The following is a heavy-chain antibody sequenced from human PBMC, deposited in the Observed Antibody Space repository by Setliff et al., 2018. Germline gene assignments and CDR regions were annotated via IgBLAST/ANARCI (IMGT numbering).Heavy chain of an antibody. D-gene: IGHD2-15*01. Sequence: GGSLRLSCAASGFTFSSLWRSWVRQAPGKGLEWVANINQGGGAQFYIDSVRGRFTIFRDSAKNSLHLQMTSLSAEDTAVYYCARRLPYFGMDVWGQGTTVTVSS. CDR2: INQGGGAQ. CDR1: GFTFSSLW. CDR3: ARRLPYFGMDV. V-gene: IGHV3-7*01. J-gene: IGHJ6*02.